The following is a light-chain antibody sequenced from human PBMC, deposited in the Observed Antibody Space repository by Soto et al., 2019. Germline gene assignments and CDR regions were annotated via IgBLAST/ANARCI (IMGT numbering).Light chain of an antibody. V-gene: IGKV3-20*01. CDR3: GQFVSSPPRT. J-gene: IGKJ1*01. CDR2: GVS. Sequence: SQSPCTLSLSTGGKASLSCRARQSVGDTFLSWYQQKPGLAPRLLIYGVSNRATGIPDRFSGSGSGTDFILTISRLEPEDFALYYCGQFVSSPPRTFGQGTKVDIK. CDR1: QSVGDTF.